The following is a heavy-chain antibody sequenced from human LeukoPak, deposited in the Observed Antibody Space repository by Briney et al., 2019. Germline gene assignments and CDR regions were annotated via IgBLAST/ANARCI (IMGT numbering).Heavy chain of an antibody. V-gene: IGHV4-59*01. Sequence: PSETLSLTCTVSGGSISSYYWSWIRQSPGKGLEWIGYIYYSGNTNYNPSLKSRVTISVDTSKNQVSLKLSSVTAADTAVYYCARGGGDSSSSQDFDYWGQGTLVTVSS. CDR3: ARGGGDSSSSQDFDY. J-gene: IGHJ4*02. D-gene: IGHD6-13*01. CDR1: GGSISSYY. CDR2: IYYSGNT.